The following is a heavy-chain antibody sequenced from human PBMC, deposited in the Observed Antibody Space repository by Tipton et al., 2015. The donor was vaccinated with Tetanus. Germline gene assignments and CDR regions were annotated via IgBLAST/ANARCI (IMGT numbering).Heavy chain of an antibody. CDR3: VRGGGISGTTTPFDH. D-gene: IGHD1-7*01. CDR1: GSTFSAYW. CDR2: IHNDGIRT. V-gene: IGHV3-74*01. J-gene: IGHJ4*02. Sequence: SLRLSCAASGSTFSAYWMYWVRQAPGKGLVWVSRIHNDGIRTNYADSVKGRFIISRDNAKNTLYLHMSSLRADDTAVYYCVRGGGISGTTTPFDHWAQGTLVTVSS.